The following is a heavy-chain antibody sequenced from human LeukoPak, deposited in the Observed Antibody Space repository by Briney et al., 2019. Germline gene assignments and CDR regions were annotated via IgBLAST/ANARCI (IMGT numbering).Heavy chain of an antibody. CDR1: GITLSNYG. CDR3: AKRGVVIRVILVGFHKEAYYFDS. CDR2: ISDSGGST. J-gene: IGHJ4*02. V-gene: IGHV3-23*01. D-gene: IGHD3-22*01. Sequence: GGSLRLSCAVSGITLSNYGMTWVRQAPGKGLEWVAGISDSGGSTNYADSVKGRVTISRDNPKNTLYLQMNSLRAEDTAVYFCAKRGVVIRVILVGFHKEAYYFDSWGQGALVTVSS.